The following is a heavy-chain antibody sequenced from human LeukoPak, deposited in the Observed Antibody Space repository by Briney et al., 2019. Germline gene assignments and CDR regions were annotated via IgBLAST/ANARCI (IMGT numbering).Heavy chain of an antibody. V-gene: IGHV3-23*01. CDR1: GFTFSSYA. D-gene: IGHD6-19*01. CDR3: AKKGVSSGWYGWFDP. CDR2: ISGSGGST. Sequence: GGSLRLSCAASGFTFSSYAMSWVRQAPGKGLEWVSAISGSGGSTYYADSVKGRFTISRDNSKNTLYLQMNSLRAEDTAVYYCAKKGVSSGWYGWFDPWGQGTLVTVPS. J-gene: IGHJ5*02.